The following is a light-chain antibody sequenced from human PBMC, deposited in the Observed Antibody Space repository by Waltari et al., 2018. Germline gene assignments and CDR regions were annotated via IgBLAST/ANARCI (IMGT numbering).Light chain of an antibody. V-gene: IGLV4-69*01. Sequence: QLVLTQSPSASASLGASVKLTCTLSSGHSSNILPWHQQQQEKCPRYLMKVNSDGSHSKGDEIPDRFSGSSAGAERYLTISNLQSEDEADYFCQTGGHGTWVFGGGTKLTVL. CDR3: QTGGHGTWV. CDR1: SGHSSNI. CDR2: VNSDGSH. J-gene: IGLJ3*02.